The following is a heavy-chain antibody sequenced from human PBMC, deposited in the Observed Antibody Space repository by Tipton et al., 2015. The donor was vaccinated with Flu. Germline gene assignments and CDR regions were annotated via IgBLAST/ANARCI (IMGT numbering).Heavy chain of an antibody. D-gene: IGHD2/OR15-2a*01. J-gene: IGHJ4*02. Sequence: SLRLSCVASGFTFRSYDMHWVRQVTGKGLEWVSGITTEDDTDYSGSVKGRFIISRENDKKSLYLQMNSLRGEDTAVYYCARGRGYCVTTTCLLPFDFWGQGTLVTVSS. CDR2: ITTEDDT. CDR3: ARGRGYCVTTTCLLPFDF. CDR1: GFTFRSYD. V-gene: IGHV3-13*01.